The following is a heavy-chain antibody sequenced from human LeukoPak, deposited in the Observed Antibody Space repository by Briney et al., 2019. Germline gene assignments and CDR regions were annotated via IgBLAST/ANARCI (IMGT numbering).Heavy chain of an antibody. CDR3: ARGYSYGSTHNDY. CDR1: GGSISSSSYY. V-gene: IGHV4-39*01. Sequence: SETLFLTCTVSGGSISSSSYYWGWIRQPPGKGLEWIGSIYYSGSTYYNPSLKSRVTISVDTSKNQFSLKLSSVTAADTAVYYCARGYSYGSTHNDYWGQGTLVTVSS. D-gene: IGHD5-18*01. CDR2: IYYSGST. J-gene: IGHJ4*02.